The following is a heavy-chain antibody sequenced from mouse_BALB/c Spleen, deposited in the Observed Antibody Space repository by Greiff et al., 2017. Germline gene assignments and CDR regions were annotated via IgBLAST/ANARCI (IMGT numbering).Heavy chain of an antibody. CDR3: ARNDYDEEVPMDY. Sequence: VQLQQSGPELVKPGASVKISCKASGYAFSSSWMNWVKQRPGQGLEWIGRIYPGDGDTNYNGKFKGKATLTADKSSSTAYMQLSSLTSVDSAVYFCARNDYDEEVPMDYWGQGTSVTVSS. V-gene: IGHV1-82*01. CDR2: IYPGDGDT. J-gene: IGHJ4*01. D-gene: IGHD2-4*01. CDR1: GYAFSSSW.